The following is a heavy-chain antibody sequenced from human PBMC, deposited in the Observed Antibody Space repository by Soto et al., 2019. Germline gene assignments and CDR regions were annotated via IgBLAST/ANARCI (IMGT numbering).Heavy chain of an antibody. V-gene: IGHV3-23*01. D-gene: IGHD6-13*01. Sequence: GGSLRLSCAGSGFTFGNYALSWVRQAPGKGLEWVSLISGSGGTTSHADSVKGRFTIFRDNSKNTLYLQMNSLKVEDTAIYYCAKHLGCGSNWCVSFDYWGQGALVTVSS. J-gene: IGHJ4*02. CDR1: GFTFGNYA. CDR2: ISGSGGTT. CDR3: AKHLGCGSNWCVSFDY.